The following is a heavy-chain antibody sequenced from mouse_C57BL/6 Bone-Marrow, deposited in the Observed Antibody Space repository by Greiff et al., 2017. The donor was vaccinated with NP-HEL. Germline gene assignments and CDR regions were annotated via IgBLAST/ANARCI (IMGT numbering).Heavy chain of an antibody. CDR1: GFNIKDDY. CDR3: KGERGRSWFAY. Sequence: DVQLQESGAELVRPGASVKLSCTASGFNIKDDYMHWVKQRPEQGLEWIGWIDPENGDTEYASKFQGKATITADTSSNTAYLQLSSLTSEDTAVYYCKGERGRSWFAYWGQGTLVTVSA. D-gene: IGHD3-3*01. J-gene: IGHJ3*01. V-gene: IGHV14-4*01. CDR2: IDPENGDT.